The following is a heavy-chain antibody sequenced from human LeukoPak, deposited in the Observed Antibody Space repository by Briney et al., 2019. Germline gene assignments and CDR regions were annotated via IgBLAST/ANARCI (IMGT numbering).Heavy chain of an antibody. CDR1: GFTFSDYY. CDR3: ARDPEQQLVYFDY. Sequence: GGSLRLSCAASGFTFSDYYMSWIRQAPGKGLEWVSSISSSSSYIYYADSVKGRFTISRDNAKNSLYLQMNSLRAEDTAVYYCARDPEQQLVYFDYWGQGTLVTVSS. J-gene: IGHJ4*02. V-gene: IGHV3-11*06. D-gene: IGHD6-13*01. CDR2: ISSSSSYI.